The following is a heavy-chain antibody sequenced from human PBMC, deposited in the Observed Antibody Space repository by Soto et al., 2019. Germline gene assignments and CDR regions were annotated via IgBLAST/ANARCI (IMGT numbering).Heavy chain of an antibody. Sequence: QVQLVQSGAEVKKPGSSVKVSCKASGGTFSSYTISWVRQAPGQGLEWMGRIIPILGIANYAQKFQGRVTIPADKSTSTAYTELSSLRSEDTAVYYCARDLSLRSSYAWGQGTLVTVSS. V-gene: IGHV1-69*08. CDR3: ARDLSLRSSYA. J-gene: IGHJ5*02. CDR2: IIPILGIA. CDR1: GGTFSSYT. D-gene: IGHD3-16*01.